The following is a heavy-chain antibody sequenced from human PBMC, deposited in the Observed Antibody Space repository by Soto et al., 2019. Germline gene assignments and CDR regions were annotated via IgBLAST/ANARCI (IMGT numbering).Heavy chain of an antibody. D-gene: IGHD5-18*01. CDR1: GFTFTSSA. Sequence: SVKVSCKASGFTFTSSAVQWVRQARGQRLEWIGWIVVGSGNTNYAQKFQERVTITRDMSTSTAYMELSSLRAEDTAVYYCARDRGAWIQLWLQAFDIWGQGTMVTVSS. V-gene: IGHV1-58*01. J-gene: IGHJ3*02. CDR3: ARDRGAWIQLWLQAFDI. CDR2: IVVGSGNT.